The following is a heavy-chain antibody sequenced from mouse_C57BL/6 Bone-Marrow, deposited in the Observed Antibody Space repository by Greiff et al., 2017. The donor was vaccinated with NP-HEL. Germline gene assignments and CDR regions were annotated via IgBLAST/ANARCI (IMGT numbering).Heavy chain of an antibody. CDR3: ARRYSKERNYFDY. CDR1: GFTFSDYG. V-gene: IGHV5-17*01. J-gene: IGHJ2*01. Sequence: EVQLVESGGGLVKPGGSLKLSCAASGFTFSDYGMHWVRQAPEKGLEWVAYISSGSSTISRDNAKNTLFLQMTSLRSEDTAMYYCARRYSKERNYFDYWGQGTTLTVSS. D-gene: IGHD2-5*01. CDR2: ISSGSS.